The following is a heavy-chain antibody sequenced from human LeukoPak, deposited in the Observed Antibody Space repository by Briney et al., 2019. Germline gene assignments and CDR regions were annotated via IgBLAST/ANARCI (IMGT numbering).Heavy chain of an antibody. D-gene: IGHD2/OR15-2a*01. Sequence: PSETLSLTCTVSGGSVSSGSYYWSWIRQPPGKGLEWIGYIYYSGSTNYNPSLKSRVTISVGTSKNQFSLKLSSVTAADTAVYYCARMVYFPPYYFDYWGQGTLVTASS. CDR3: ARMVYFPPYYFDY. CDR1: GGSVSSGSYY. V-gene: IGHV4-61*01. J-gene: IGHJ4*02. CDR2: IYYSGST.